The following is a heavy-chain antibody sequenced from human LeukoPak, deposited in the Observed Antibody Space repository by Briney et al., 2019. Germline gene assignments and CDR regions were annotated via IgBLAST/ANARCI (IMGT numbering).Heavy chain of an antibody. CDR2: IRYDGSNK. V-gene: IGHV3-30*02. J-gene: IGHJ3*02. CDR1: GFTFSSYG. D-gene: IGHD2-2*01. CDR3: ARGNHCSSTSCYLDAFDI. Sequence: PGGSLRLSCAASGFTFSSYGMHWVRQAPGKGLEWVAFIRYDGSNKYYADSVKGRFTISRDNSKNTLYLQMNSLRAEDTAVYYCARGNHCSSTSCYLDAFDIWGQGTMVTVSS.